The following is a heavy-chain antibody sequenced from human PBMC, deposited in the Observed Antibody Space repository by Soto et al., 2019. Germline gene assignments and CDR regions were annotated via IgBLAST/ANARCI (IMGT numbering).Heavy chain of an antibody. Sequence: QVQLVQSGAEVKKPGSSVKVSCKASGGTFSTDAIAWVRQTPEQGLEWVGRIIPVLGIAHSAQKFQGRVTILADNSTNTAYMDLSSLRAEDTAVYYWARVSSFGSVSPTYMYGLEVWGKGSTVTGSS. CDR1: GGTFSTDA. J-gene: IGHJ6*04. V-gene: IGHV1-69*04. D-gene: IGHD3-16*01. CDR3: ARVSSFGSVSPTYMYGLEV. CDR2: IIPVLGIA.